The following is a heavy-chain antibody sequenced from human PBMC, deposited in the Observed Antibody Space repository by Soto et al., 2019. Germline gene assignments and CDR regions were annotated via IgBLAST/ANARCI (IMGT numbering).Heavy chain of an antibody. Sequence: GASVKVSSKASGRTFSSYAIRWARQAPGLGLEWMGGMIPIFGIANYAQKFPGRVTFTVDEATSTADMELVTQSCEETDAHSWATGGTHCSTTSCYGANWFDPWGRRTLVTVAS. D-gene: IGHD2-2*01. CDR3: ATGGTHCSTTSCYGANWFDP. CDR1: GRTFSSYA. CDR2: MIPIFGIA. V-gene: IGHV1-69*13. J-gene: IGHJ5*02.